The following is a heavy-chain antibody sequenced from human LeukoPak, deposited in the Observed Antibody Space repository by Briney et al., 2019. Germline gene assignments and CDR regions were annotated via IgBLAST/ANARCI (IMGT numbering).Heavy chain of an antibody. CDR2: IYRGGST. Sequence: GGSLRLSCAASGFTVSNNYMSCVRQAPGKRLEWVSVIYRGGSTYYADSVKGRFTISRDNSKNTLYLQMNSLRAEDTAVYYCARDTRLYSGSGSYFLDYWGQGTLVTVSS. CDR1: GFTVSNNY. D-gene: IGHD3-10*01. CDR3: ARDTRLYSGSGSYFLDY. V-gene: IGHV3-53*01. J-gene: IGHJ4*02.